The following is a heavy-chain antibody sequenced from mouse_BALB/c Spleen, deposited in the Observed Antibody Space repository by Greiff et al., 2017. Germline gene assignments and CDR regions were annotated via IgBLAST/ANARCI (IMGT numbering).Heavy chain of an antibody. V-gene: IGHV2-6-7*01. CDR2: IWGDGST. J-gene: IGHJ4*01. D-gene: IGHD6-1*01. CDR1: GFSLTSYG. CDR3: ATPSYPYAMDY. Sequence: VQRVESGPGLVAPSQSLSITCTVSGFSLTSYGVNWVRQPPGKGLEWLGMIWGDGSTDYNSALKSRLSISKDNSKSQVFLKMNSLQTDDTARYYCATPSYPYAMDYWGQGTSVTVSS.